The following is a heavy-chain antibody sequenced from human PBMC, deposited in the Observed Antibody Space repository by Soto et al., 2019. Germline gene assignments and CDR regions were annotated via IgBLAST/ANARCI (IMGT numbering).Heavy chain of an antibody. J-gene: IGHJ4*02. CDR3: AIDTPPTDY. V-gene: IGHV1-18*01. Sequence: QVQLVQSGAEVKKPGASVKVSCKTSGYTFTSYHISWVRQAPGQGLEWMGWISAYNTNTNYAQKFQGRVTMTTDTLTSTAYMELRSLRSDDTSVYYCAIDTPPTDYWGQGTLITVSS. CDR1: GYTFTSYH. CDR2: ISAYNTNT.